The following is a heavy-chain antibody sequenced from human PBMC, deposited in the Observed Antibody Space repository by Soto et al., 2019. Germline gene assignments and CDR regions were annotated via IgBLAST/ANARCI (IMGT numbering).Heavy chain of an antibody. D-gene: IGHD6-19*01. CDR3: AKGPHSSAWHYFDY. Sequence: DVQLLESGGALVQPGGSLRLSCAASGFTFTGYAMSWVRQAPGKGLEWVSTLSGGNTYYADSVKGRFTISRDNSENTLYLQMISLRVEDMAIYYRAKGPHSSAWHYFDYWGQGTLITVSS. V-gene: IGHV3-23*01. J-gene: IGHJ4*02. CDR2: LSGGNT. CDR1: GFTFTGYA.